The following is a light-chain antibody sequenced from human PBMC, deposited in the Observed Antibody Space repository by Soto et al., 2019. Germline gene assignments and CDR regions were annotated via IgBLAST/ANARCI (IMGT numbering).Light chain of an antibody. CDR1: QDISNS. CDR2: DAS. Sequence: DIQMTQSPSSLSASVGDRVTITCQASQDISNSLDWYQQKPGKAPKLLIYDASTLITGVPSRFSGSGSGTDFTFTISSLQPEDIATYYCQQYDNPPYTFGQGTKLEIK. V-gene: IGKV1-33*01. CDR3: QQYDNPPYT. J-gene: IGKJ2*01.